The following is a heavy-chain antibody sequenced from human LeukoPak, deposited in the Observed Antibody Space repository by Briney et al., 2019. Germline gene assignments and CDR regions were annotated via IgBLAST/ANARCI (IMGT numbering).Heavy chain of an antibody. CDR1: GGSISSYY. J-gene: IGHJ4*02. D-gene: IGHD5-24*01. CDR2: IYTSGST. Sequence: SETLSLTCTVSGGSISSYYWSWIRQPPGKGLEWIGYIYTSGSTNYNPSLKSRVTISVDTSKNQFSLELSSVTAADTAVYYCARLRDGYNYGWGQGTLVTVSS. CDR3: ARLRDGYNYG. V-gene: IGHV4-4*09.